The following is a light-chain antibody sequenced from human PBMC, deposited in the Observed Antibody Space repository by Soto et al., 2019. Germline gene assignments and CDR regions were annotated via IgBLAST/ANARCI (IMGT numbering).Light chain of an antibody. CDR1: SSDVGAYDY. V-gene: IGLV2-8*01. J-gene: IGLJ2*01. CDR2: EVT. CDR3: SSFAGSNNYVI. Sequence: QSALTQPPSASGSPGHSVTISCTGTSSDVGAYDYVSWYQQYPGKAPKLIIYEVTNRPSGVPDRFSGSKSGNTASLTVTGLQAADEAAYYCSSFAGSNNYVIFGGGTQLTVL.